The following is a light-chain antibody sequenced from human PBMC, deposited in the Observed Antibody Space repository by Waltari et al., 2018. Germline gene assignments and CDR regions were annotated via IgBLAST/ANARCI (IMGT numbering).Light chain of an antibody. Sequence: EIVLTQSPGTLSLSPGERAILTCRASQSVSNYLAWYQKNPGQAPRLLIFESSKRATGTPGRFSGSGSGTYFTLTISSLEPEDFAVYYCQQRGDWPLTFGQGTKLEI. CDR1: QSVSNY. CDR3: QQRGDWPLT. CDR2: ESS. J-gene: IGKJ2*01. V-gene: IGKV3-11*01.